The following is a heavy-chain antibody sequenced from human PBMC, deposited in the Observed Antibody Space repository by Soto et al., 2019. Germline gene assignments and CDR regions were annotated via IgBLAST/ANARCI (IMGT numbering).Heavy chain of an antibody. J-gene: IGHJ4*02. CDR1: GGSISSGGYY. CDR3: ARGSGMIVVVNPAGSSDY. D-gene: IGHD3-22*01. Sequence: SETLSLTCTVSGGSISSGGYYWSWIRQHPGKGLEWIGYIYYSGSTYYNPSLKSRVTISVDTSKNQFSLKLSSVTAADTAVYYCARGSGMIVVVNPAGSSDYWGQGTLVTV. V-gene: IGHV4-31*03. CDR2: IYYSGST.